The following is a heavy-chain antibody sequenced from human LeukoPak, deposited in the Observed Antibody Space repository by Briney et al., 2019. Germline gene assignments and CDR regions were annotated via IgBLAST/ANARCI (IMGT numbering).Heavy chain of an antibody. CDR3: AKDYRYCTSTSCYGDDAFDI. D-gene: IGHD2-2*01. CDR2: ISGSGGRT. J-gene: IGHJ3*02. CDR1: GFTFSSYA. V-gene: IGHV3-23*01. Sequence: GGSLRLSCAASGFTFSSYAMSWVRQAPGKGLEWVSAISGSGGRTYYADSVKGRFTISRGNSKNTLYLQMNSLRAEDTAVYYCAKDYRYCTSTSCYGDDAFDIWGQGTMVSVSS.